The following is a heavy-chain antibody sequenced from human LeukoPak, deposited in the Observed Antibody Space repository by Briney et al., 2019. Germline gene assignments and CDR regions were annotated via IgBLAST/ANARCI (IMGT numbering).Heavy chain of an antibody. Sequence: ASVKVSCKTSGYTFTDYYIHWVRLAPGQGLELIGWIGPTYGDTNYGQKFQGRVTMTRDTSISTAYMELSRLRSDDTAVYYCAREPYCSSTSCIYYYYYGMDVWGQGTTVTVSS. J-gene: IGHJ6*02. CDR1: GYTFTDYY. V-gene: IGHV1-2*02. D-gene: IGHD2-2*01. CDR3: AREPYCSSTSCIYYYYYGMDV. CDR2: IGPTYGDT.